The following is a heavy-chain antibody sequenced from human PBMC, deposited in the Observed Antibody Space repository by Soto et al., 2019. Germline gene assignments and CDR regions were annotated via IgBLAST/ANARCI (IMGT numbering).Heavy chain of an antibody. CDR2: INPNSGGT. D-gene: IGHD1-7*01. CDR3: ARGRPRGLRTGTTSGVDY. CDR1: GYTFTGYY. V-gene: IGHV1-2*02. J-gene: IGHJ4*02. Sequence: QVQLVQSGAEVKKPGASVKVSCKASGYTFTGYYMHWVRQAPGQGLEWMGWINPNSGGTNYAQKFQGGVTMTRDTSISTAYMELSRLRSDDTAVYYCARGRPRGLRTGTTSGVDYWGQGTLVTVSS.